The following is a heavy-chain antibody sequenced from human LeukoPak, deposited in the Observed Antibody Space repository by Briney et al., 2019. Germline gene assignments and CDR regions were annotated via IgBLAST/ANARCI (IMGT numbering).Heavy chain of an antibody. J-gene: IGHJ4*02. V-gene: IGHV1-18*04. Sequence: ASVKVSCKASGYTFTGYYVHWVRQAPGQGLEWMGWISAYNGNTNYAQKLQGRVTMTTDTSTSTAYMELRSLRSDDTAVYYCARIDYGSGSYYRDWGQGTLVTVSS. D-gene: IGHD3-10*01. CDR3: ARIDYGSGSYYRD. CDR1: GYTFTGYY. CDR2: ISAYNGNT.